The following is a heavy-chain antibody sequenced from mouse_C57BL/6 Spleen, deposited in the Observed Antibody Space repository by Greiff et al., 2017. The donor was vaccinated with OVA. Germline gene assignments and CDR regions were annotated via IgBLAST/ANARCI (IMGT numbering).Heavy chain of an antibody. CDR3: ARRENYGSTFDV. CDR1: GFTFSDYY. J-gene: IGHJ1*03. CDR2: INYDGSST. V-gene: IGHV5-16*01. D-gene: IGHD1-1*01. Sequence: EVQLQQSEGGLVQPGSSMKLSCTASGFTFSDYYMAWVRQVPEKGLEWVANINYDGSSTYYLDSLKSRFIISRDNAKNILYLQMSSLKSEDTATYYCARRENYGSTFDVWGTGTTVTVSS.